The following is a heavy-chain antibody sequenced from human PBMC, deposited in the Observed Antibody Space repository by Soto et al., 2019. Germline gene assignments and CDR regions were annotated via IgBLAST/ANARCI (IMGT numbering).Heavy chain of an antibody. V-gene: IGHV1-69*14. D-gene: IGHD6-25*01. Sequence: QVQLVQSGAEVKKPGSSVKVSCKASGGTFSSYAISWVRQAPGQGLEWMGGIIPIFGTANYAQTFQGRVTITADKTTSTAYMELSSLRSEDTAVYYCARSSDDDREVYYYGMDVWGQGTTVTVSS. CDR2: IIPIFGTA. CDR3: ARSSDDDREVYYYGMDV. CDR1: GGTFSSYA. J-gene: IGHJ6*02.